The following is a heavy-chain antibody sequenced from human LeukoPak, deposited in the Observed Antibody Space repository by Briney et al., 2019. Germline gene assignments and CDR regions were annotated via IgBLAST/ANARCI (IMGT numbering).Heavy chain of an antibody. J-gene: IGHJ4*02. CDR1: GLTFSSYA. V-gene: IGHV3-23*01. D-gene: IGHD3-10*01. CDR2: VSGSGAST. Sequence: GGSLRLSCAASGLTFSSYAMNWVRQAPGKGLEWVASVSGSGASTYYADSVKGRFTISRDNSRNTLYLQMNSLRAEDTAAYYCTKDHGSYGSGSLLFDYWGQGTLVTVSS. CDR3: TKDHGSYGSGSLLFDY.